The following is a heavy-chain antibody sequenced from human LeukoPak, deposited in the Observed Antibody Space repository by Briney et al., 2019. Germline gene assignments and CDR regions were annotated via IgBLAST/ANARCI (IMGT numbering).Heavy chain of an antibody. D-gene: IGHD3-10*01. CDR2: IWYDGSNK. CDR1: GFTFSSYG. CDR3: AREDYGSSYFDY. V-gene: IGHV3-33*01. J-gene: IGHJ4*02. Sequence: GGSLRLSCAASGFTFSSYGMHWVRQAPGKGLEWVAVIWYDGSNKCYADSVKGRFTISRDNSKNTLYLQMNSLRAEDTAVYYCAREDYGSSYFDYWGQGTLVTVSS.